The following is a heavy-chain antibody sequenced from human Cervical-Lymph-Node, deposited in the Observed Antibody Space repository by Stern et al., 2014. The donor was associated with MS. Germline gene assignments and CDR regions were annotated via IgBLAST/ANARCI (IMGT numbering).Heavy chain of an antibody. Sequence: VQLVESGGGVVQPGRSLRLSCAASGFTFSSYGMHWVRQAPGKGLEWVAVIWYDGSNKYYADSVKGRFTISRDNSKNTRYLQTNSLRAEDTAVYYCARDRPLTGYDYWGQGTLVTVSS. CDR3: ARDRPLTGYDY. CDR2: IWYDGSNK. J-gene: IGHJ4*02. V-gene: IGHV3-33*01. CDR1: GFTFSSYG. D-gene: IGHD3-9*01.